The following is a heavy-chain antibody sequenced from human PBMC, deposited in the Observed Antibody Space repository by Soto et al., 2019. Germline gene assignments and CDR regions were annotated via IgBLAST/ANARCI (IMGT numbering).Heavy chain of an antibody. Sequence: GGSLRLSCAASGFTFSSYVMSWVRQAPGKGLEWVSAISGDGSSTYFADSGKGRFTISRDNSKNTLYLQMNSLRAEDTAVYYCAKDWEFDWPNYYFDYWGQGTLVTVSS. V-gene: IGHV3-23*01. CDR3: AKDWEFDWPNYYFDY. CDR1: GFTFSSYV. J-gene: IGHJ4*02. D-gene: IGHD3-9*01. CDR2: ISGDGSST.